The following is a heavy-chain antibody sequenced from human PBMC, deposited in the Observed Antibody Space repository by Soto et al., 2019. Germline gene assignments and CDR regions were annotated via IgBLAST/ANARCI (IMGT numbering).Heavy chain of an antibody. Sequence: GGSLRLSCAASGFTFDDYAMHWVRQAPGKGLEWVSGMSWNSSSICYADSVKGRFTISRENAKNSLYLQMNSLRAEDTALYYWARRGSWSFHLWIIRQYYRCIDVSGTTTTVT. CDR2: MSWNSSSI. CDR3: ARRGSWSFHLWIIRQYYRCIDV. J-gene: IGHJ6*04. CDR1: GFTFDDYA. V-gene: IGHV3-9*01. D-gene: IGHD1-26*01.